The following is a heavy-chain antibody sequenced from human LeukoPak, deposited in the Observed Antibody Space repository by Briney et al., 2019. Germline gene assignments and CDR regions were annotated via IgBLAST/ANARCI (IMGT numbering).Heavy chain of an antibody. V-gene: IGHV3-7*01. CDR3: ARGNSYDSSGYPEYFLN. J-gene: IGHJ1*01. D-gene: IGHD3-22*01. CDR2: IKQDGSEK. CDR1: GFTFSSYW. Sequence: GGSLRLSCAASGFTFSSYWMSWVRQAPGKGLEGVANIKQDGSEKYYVDSVKGRFTISRDNAKNSLYLQMNSLRAEDTAVYYCARGNSYDSSGYPEYFLNWGQGTLVTVSS.